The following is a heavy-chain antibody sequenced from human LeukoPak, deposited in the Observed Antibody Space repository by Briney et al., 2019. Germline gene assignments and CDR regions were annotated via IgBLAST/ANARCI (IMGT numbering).Heavy chain of an antibody. CDR2: IYPGDSDT. J-gene: IGHJ3*02. CDR1: GYNFTTYW. D-gene: IGHD3-10*01. V-gene: IGHV5-51*01. CDR3: ARRTTSGSGFDAFDI. Sequence: KRGESLKISCKDSGYNFTTYWIGWVRQMPGKGLEWMGIIYPGDSDTRYSPSSQGQVTISADKSISTAYLQWSSLKASDTAIYYCARRTTSGSGFDAFDIWGQGTMVTVSS.